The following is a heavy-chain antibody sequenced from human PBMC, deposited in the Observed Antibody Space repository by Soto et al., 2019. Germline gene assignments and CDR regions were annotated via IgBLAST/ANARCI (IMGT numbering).Heavy chain of an antibody. Sequence: GEFLKISCNGSGYSFTSYWIGWVRQMPGKGLEWMGIIYPGDSDTRYSPSFQGQVTISADKSISTAYLQWSSLKASDTAMYYCARRITWVGATAFDIWGQGTMVTVPS. CDR1: GYSFTSYW. D-gene: IGHD1-26*01. CDR3: ARRITWVGATAFDI. CDR2: IYPGDSDT. J-gene: IGHJ3*02. V-gene: IGHV5-51*01.